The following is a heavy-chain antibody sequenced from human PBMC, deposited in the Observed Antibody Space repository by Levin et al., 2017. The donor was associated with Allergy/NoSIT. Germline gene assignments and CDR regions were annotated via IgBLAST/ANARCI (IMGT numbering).Heavy chain of an antibody. D-gene: IGHD1-26*01. Sequence: SCAASGFTFSSYSMNWVRQAPGKGLEWVSSISSSSSYIYYADSVKGRFTISRDNAKNSLYLQMNSLRAEDTAVYYCARDYSGSPWGAFDIWGQGTMVTVSS. CDR1: GFTFSSYS. CDR3: ARDYSGSPWGAFDI. CDR2: ISSSSSYI. J-gene: IGHJ3*02. V-gene: IGHV3-21*01.